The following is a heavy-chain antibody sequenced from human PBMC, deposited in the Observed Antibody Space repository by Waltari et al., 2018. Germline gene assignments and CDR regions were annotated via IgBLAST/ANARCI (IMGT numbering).Heavy chain of an antibody. CDR1: GYSISRGYY. D-gene: IGHD2-21*02. Sequence: QVQLQESGPGLVKPSETLSLTCAVSGYSISRGYYWGWIRQPPGKGLEWIGSIYHSGSTYYNPSLKSRVTISVDTSKNQFSLKLSSVTAADTAVYYCARILRGGGDDYWGQGTLVTVSS. CDR2: IYHSGST. J-gene: IGHJ4*02. V-gene: IGHV4-38-2*01. CDR3: ARILRGGGDDY.